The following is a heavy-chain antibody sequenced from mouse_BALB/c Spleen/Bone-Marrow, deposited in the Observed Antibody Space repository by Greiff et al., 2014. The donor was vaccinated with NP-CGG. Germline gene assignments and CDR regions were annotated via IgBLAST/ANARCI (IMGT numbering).Heavy chain of an antibody. CDR2: IDPANGNT. J-gene: IGHJ1*01. CDR1: GFNIKDTY. D-gene: IGHD1-1*01. Sequence: EVQLQQSGAELVKPGASVELSCTASGFNIKDTYMHWVKERPEQGLEWIGRIDPANGNTKYDPKFQGKATITADTSSNTAYLQLSSLTSEDTAVYYCVYGRDWYFDVWGAGTTVTVSS. V-gene: IGHV14-3*02. CDR3: VYGRDWYFDV.